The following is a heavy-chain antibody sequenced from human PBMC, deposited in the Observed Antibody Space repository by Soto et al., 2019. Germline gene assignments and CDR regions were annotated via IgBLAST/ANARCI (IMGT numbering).Heavy chain of an antibody. V-gene: IGHV2-26*01. CDR1: GLSISDSEMG. J-gene: IGHJ5*02. D-gene: IGHD6-19*01. CDR3: ARRHLAVAVSPWFDP. CDR2: IDSSGEK. Sequence: QVTLKESGPVLVKPTETLTLRCTVSGLSISDSEMGVSWIRQPPGKALDWLAHIDSSGEKSYRTFLKSRLTKSKDNSKSQIVLIMTNMDPADTGTYYCARRHLAVAVSPWFDPWGQGILVTVSS.